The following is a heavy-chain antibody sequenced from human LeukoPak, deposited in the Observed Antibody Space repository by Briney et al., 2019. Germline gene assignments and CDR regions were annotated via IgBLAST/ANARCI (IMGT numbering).Heavy chain of an antibody. D-gene: IGHD6-6*01. Sequence: SQTLSLTCTVSGGSISSGSYYWSWIRQPAGKGLEWIGRIYTSGSTNYNPSLKSRVTISVDTSKNQFSLKLSSVTAADTAVYYCASEGGIAARRLGAFDIWGQGTMVTVSS. CDR1: GGSISSGSYY. V-gene: IGHV4-61*02. CDR3: ASEGGIAARRLGAFDI. J-gene: IGHJ3*02. CDR2: IYTSGST.